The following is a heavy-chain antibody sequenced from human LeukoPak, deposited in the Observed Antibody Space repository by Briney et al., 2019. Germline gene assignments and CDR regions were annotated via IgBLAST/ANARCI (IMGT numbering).Heavy chain of an antibody. Sequence: SETLSLTCTVSGGSISSYYWSWIRQPPGKGLEWIGYIYYSGSTNYNPSLKSRVTISVDTSKNQFSLKLSSVTAADTAVYYCARVVPAEPRPGYYYYYMDVWGKGTTVTVSS. V-gene: IGHV4-59*01. J-gene: IGHJ6*03. CDR1: GGSISSYY. CDR2: IYYSGST. CDR3: ARVVPAEPRPGYYYYYMDV. D-gene: IGHD2-2*01.